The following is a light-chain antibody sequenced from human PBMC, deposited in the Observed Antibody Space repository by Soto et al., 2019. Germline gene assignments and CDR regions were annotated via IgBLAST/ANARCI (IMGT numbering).Light chain of an antibody. CDR3: QHYNSYSEA. Sequence: IQLTHSPSSLSASVLYRVTITFLAIQGIISYLAWYQQKPGKAPKVLIYGASTLQSGVPSRFSGSGSGTDFTLTISSLQPEDFATYYCQHYNSYSEAFGQGTKVDIK. CDR2: GAS. CDR1: QGIISY. V-gene: IGKV1-9*01. J-gene: IGKJ1*01.